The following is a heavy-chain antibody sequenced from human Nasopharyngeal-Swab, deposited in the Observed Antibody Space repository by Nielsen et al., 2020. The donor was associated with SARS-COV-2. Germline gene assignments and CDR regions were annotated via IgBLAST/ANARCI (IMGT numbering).Heavy chain of an antibody. CDR2: ISYDGSNK. Sequence: GESLKISCAASGFTFSSYAMHWVRQAPGKGPEWVAVISYDGSNKYYADSVKGRFTISRDNSKNTLYLQMNSLRAEDTAVYYCARIRYSGSYVVDYWGQGTLVTVPS. CDR3: ARIRYSGSYVVDY. V-gene: IGHV3-30*04. D-gene: IGHD1-26*01. CDR1: GFTFSSYA. J-gene: IGHJ4*02.